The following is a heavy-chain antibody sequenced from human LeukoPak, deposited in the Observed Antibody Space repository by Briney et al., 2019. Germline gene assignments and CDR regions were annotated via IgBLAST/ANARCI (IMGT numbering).Heavy chain of an antibody. V-gene: IGHV3-66*01. CDR1: GFIVSSNY. Sequence: GGSLRLSCAASGFIVSSNYMSWVRQAPGKGLEWVSIISSGGSTYYADSVKGRFTISRDNSKNMLYLQMNSLRAEDTAVYYCASGYSSAILNYWGQGTLVTVSS. CDR3: ASGYSSAILNY. CDR2: ISSGGST. D-gene: IGHD3-9*01. J-gene: IGHJ4*02.